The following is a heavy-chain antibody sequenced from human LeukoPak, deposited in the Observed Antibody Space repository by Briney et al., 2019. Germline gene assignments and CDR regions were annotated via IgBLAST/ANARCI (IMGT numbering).Heavy chain of an antibody. Sequence: ASVKVSCKASGYTFTSYYMHWVRQAPGQGLEWMGIINPSGGSTSYAQKFQGRVTMTRDTSTSTVYMELSSLRSEDTAVYYCARDLSGYSYGNYFDYWAQGTLVTVSS. V-gene: IGHV1-46*01. CDR3: ARDLSGYSYGNYFDY. CDR2: INPSGGST. CDR1: GYTFTSYY. D-gene: IGHD5-18*01. J-gene: IGHJ4*02.